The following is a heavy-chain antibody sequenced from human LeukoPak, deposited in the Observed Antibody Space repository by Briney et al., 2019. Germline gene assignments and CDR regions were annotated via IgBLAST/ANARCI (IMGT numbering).Heavy chain of an antibody. V-gene: IGHV4-34*01. CDR3: ASRSPDSSSWPTYFDY. D-gene: IGHD6-13*01. CDR1: GGSFSGYY. Sequence: SETLSLTCAVYGGSFSGYYWSWIRQPPGKGLEWIGEINHSGSTNYNPSLKSRVTISVDTSKNQFSLKLSSVTAADTAVYYCASRSPDSSSWPTYFDYWGQGTLVTVSS. J-gene: IGHJ4*02. CDR2: INHSGST.